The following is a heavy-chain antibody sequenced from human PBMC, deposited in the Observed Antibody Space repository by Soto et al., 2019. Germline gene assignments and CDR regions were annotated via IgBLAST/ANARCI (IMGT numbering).Heavy chain of an antibody. CDR2: IYYSGAT. CDR3: ARAMGDWGTYYYYYGFDV. CDR1: GVSISRADYY. Sequence: SATLSHTYTFSGVSISRADYYLRWLHQPPGEGLEWIGYIYYSGATNYNPSLESRLTISVDTSKNQFSLNLSSVTAADSAVYYCARAMGDWGTYYYYYGFDVWGQGTTVNVAS. D-gene: IGHD3-16*01. J-gene: IGHJ6*02. V-gene: IGHV4-61*08.